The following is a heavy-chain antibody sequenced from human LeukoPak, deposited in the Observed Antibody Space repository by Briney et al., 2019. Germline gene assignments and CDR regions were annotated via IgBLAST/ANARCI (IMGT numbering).Heavy chain of an antibody. J-gene: IGHJ4*02. Sequence: GGSLRLSCAASGFTFSSYWMHWVRQAPGKGLAWVSRINKDGSSTSYADSVKGRFTISRDNTKNTLFLQMNSLRAEDTAVYYCARDGAAAGTDYFYYWGQGTLVTVSS. CDR1: GFTFSSYW. V-gene: IGHV3-74*01. CDR3: ARDGAAAGTDYFYY. CDR2: INKDGSST. D-gene: IGHD6-13*01.